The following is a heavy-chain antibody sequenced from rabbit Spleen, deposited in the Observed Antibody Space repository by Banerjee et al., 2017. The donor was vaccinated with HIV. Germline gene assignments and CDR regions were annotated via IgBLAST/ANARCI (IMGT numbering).Heavy chain of an antibody. D-gene: IGHD8-1*01. V-gene: IGHV1S45*01. Sequence: QEQLEESGGGLVQPGGSLKLSCKASGFSLSSYYMTWVRQAPGKGLEWIACINVVTGKAVYASWAKGRFTFSKTSSTTVTLQMTSLTAADTATYFCARDAGSGPYIDGYFDLWGPGTLVTVS. J-gene: IGHJ4*01. CDR2: INVVTGKA. CDR1: GFSLSSYYM. CDR3: ARDAGSGPYIDGYFDL.